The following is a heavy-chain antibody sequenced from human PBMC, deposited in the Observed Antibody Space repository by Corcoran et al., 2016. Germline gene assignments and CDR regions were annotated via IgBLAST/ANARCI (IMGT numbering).Heavy chain of an antibody. CDR2: LKTKTEGGTI. Sequence: DVKLVESGGGLGKPGGSLRLSCAASGLTFSNAWMNWVREAPGRGLEWVARLKTKTEGGTIDYAAPVGGRVTISRDDSKNTLYLYINSLRAEDTAVYYCIRGLWYWGQGSLVTGSS. CDR1: GLTFSNAW. J-gene: IGHJ4*02. CDR3: IRGLWY. D-gene: IGHD2-15*01. V-gene: IGHV3-15*07.